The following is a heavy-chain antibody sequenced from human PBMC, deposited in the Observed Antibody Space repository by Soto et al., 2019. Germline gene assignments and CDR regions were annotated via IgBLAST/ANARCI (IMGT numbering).Heavy chain of an antibody. J-gene: IGHJ4*02. D-gene: IGHD6-6*01. Sequence: QVQLVESGGGVVQPGRSLRLSCAASGFTFSSYGMHWVRQAPGKGLEWVAVIWYDGSNKYYADSVKGRFTISRDNSNNTLYLQMNSLRAEDTAVYYCARDLRPSIAARLPDYWGQGTLVTVSS. V-gene: IGHV3-33*01. CDR2: IWYDGSNK. CDR3: ARDLRPSIAARLPDY. CDR1: GFTFSSYG.